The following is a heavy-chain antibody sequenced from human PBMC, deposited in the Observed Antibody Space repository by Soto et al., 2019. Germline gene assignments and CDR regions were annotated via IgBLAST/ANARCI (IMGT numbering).Heavy chain of an antibody. CDR2: INAGNGNT. CDR1: GYTFTSYA. D-gene: IGHD3-22*01. CDR3: ARAMYYYDSSGYPIDY. V-gene: IGHV1-3*01. Sequence: XSVKVSNTAFGYTFTSYAMHWGRQAPGQRLEWMGWINAGNGNTKYSQKFQGRVTITRDTSASTAYMELSSLRSEDTAVYYCARAMYYYDSSGYPIDYWGQGTLVTVSS. J-gene: IGHJ4*02.